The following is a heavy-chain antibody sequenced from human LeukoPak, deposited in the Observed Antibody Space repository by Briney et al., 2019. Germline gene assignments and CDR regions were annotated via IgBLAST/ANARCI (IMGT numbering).Heavy chain of an antibody. D-gene: IGHD2-2*02. J-gene: IGHJ6*02. Sequence: PGGSLRLSCAASGFTFSSYAMSWVRQAPGKGLEWVSAISGSGGSTYYADSVKGRFTISRDNSKNTLYLQMNSLRAEDTAVYYCARDRRGCSSTSCYRKWFDYYYYGMDVWGQGTTVTVSS. CDR3: ARDRRGCSSTSCYRKWFDYYYYGMDV. CDR2: ISGSGGST. CDR1: GFTFSSYA. V-gene: IGHV3-23*01.